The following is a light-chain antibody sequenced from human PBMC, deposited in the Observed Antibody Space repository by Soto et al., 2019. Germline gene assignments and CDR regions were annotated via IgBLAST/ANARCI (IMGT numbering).Light chain of an antibody. CDR3: QQSYSTTWT. V-gene: IGKV1-39*01. CDR1: QGISTY. J-gene: IGKJ1*01. CDR2: AAS. Sequence: DIQITQSPSSLSASVGDRVTITFRASQGISTYLNWYQQKPGKAPKLLIYAASSLQSGVPSRFSGSGSETDFTLTISSLQPEDFATYSCQQSYSTTWTFGQGTKVDIK.